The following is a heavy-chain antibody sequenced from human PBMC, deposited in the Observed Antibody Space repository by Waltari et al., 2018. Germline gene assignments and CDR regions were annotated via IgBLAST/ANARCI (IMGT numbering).Heavy chain of an antibody. D-gene: IGHD1-26*01. CDR1: GGSISSSSYY. V-gene: IGHV4-39*07. Sequence: QLQLQESGPGLVKPSETLSLTCTVSGGSISSSSYYWGWIRQPPGKGLEWIGSIYYSGSTYYNPSLKSRVTISVDTSKNQFSLKLSAVTAADTAVYYCARIIVGATRQGSFDYWGQGTLVTVSS. CDR2: IYYSGST. J-gene: IGHJ4*02. CDR3: ARIIVGATRQGSFDY.